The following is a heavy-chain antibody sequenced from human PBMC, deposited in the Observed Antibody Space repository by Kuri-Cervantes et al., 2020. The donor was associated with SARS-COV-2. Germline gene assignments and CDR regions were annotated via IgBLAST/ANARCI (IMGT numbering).Heavy chain of an antibody. D-gene: IGHD3-3*01. CDR1: GYSISSGYY. CDR3: AREMIWYDFWSGYSCYFDY. J-gene: IGHJ4*02. Sequence: SQTLSLTCAVSGYSISSGYYWGWIRQPPGKGLEWIGSIYHSGSTYYNPSLKSRVTISVDTSKNQFSLKLSSVTAADTAVYYCAREMIWYDFWSGYSCYFDYWGQGTLVTVSS. V-gene: IGHV4-38-2*02. CDR2: IYHSGST.